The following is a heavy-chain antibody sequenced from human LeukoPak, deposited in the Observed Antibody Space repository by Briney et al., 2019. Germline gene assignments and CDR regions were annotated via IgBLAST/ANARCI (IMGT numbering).Heavy chain of an antibody. D-gene: IGHD4-17*01. V-gene: IGHV4-31*03. J-gene: IGHJ3*02. CDR1: GGSISRGGYY. CDR2: IYYSGST. CDR3: ARASSHDYGDYRAAFDI. Sequence: SQTLSLTCTASGGSISRGGYYWSWIRQHPGKCLEWMGYIYYSGSTYYNPPLKSRVTISVDTSKNQFSLKLRSVTAADTAVYYCARASSHDYGDYRAAFDIWGQGTMVTVSS.